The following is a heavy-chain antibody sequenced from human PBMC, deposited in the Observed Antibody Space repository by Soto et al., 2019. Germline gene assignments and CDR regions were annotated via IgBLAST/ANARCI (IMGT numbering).Heavy chain of an antibody. D-gene: IGHD5-18*01. CDR2: IYWDDDK. V-gene: IGHV2-5*02. CDR3: AHNTDTGMALEY. J-gene: IGHJ4*02. CDR1: GFSLSTSGVG. Sequence: QITLKESGPTLVKPTQTLTLTCTFSGFSLSTSGVGVGWIRQPPGKALEWLALIYWDDDKRYSPSLKSRLTLTQDTSKNQVVLTMPNMVPVDTATYYCAHNTDTGMALEYWGQGTLVSVSS.